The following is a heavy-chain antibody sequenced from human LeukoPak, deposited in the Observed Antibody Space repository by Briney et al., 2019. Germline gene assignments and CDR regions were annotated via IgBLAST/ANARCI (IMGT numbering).Heavy chain of an antibody. J-gene: IGHJ4*02. V-gene: IGHV1-2*02. CDR1: GGTFSSYA. D-gene: IGHD1-26*01. CDR2: INPNSGGT. CDR3: ARGGSYYGPYPYDY. Sequence: ASVKVSCKASGGTFSSYAISWVRQAPGQGLEWMGWINPNSGGTNYAQKFQGRVTMTRDTSISTAYMELSRLRSDDTAVYYCARGGSYYGPYPYDYWGQGTLVTVSS.